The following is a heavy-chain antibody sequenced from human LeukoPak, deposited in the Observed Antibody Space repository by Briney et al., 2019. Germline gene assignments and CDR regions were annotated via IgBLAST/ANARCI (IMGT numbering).Heavy chain of an antibody. CDR1: GFTFSSYS. D-gene: IGHD6-19*01. CDR3: AKDIRAVAGTGGFDY. CDR2: ISSSSSYI. Sequence: GGSLRLSCAASGFTFSSYSMNWVRQAPGKGLEWVSSISSSSSYIYYADSVKGRFTISRDNAKNSLYLQMNSLRAEDTALYYCAKDIRAVAGTGGFDYWGQGTLVTVSS. J-gene: IGHJ4*02. V-gene: IGHV3-21*04.